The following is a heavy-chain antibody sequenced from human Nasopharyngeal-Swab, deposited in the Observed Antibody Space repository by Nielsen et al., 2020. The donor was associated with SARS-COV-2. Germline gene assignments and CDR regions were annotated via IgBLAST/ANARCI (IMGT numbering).Heavy chain of an antibody. J-gene: IGHJ4*02. V-gene: IGHV1-2*06. CDR3: VRDDGDVPGITGSGPPGGF. CDR2: INPYSGDT. D-gene: IGHD6-13*01. Sequence: ASVKVSCKASGYFFTDYYMHWVRQAPGQGLEWMGRINPYSGDTKYAQNSQGRVTVTRDTSINTVYVELSSLTSDDTAVYYCVRDDGDVPGITGSGPPGGFWGQGTLVTV. CDR1: GYFFTDYY.